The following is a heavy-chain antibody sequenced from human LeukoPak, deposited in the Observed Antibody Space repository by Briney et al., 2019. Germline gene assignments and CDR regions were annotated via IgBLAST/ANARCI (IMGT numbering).Heavy chain of an antibody. D-gene: IGHD1-26*01. CDR3: ARDHHSGSYDY. CDR2: ISNSGSHI. CDR1: GFTFSTYS. J-gene: IGHJ4*02. Sequence: GGPLRLSCAASGFTFSTYSIGWVRQAPGKGLEWVSSISNSGSHIYYADSVKGRFTISRDNAKNSLYLQMNSLRAEDTAVYYCARDHHSGSYDYWGQGTLVTVSS. V-gene: IGHV3-21*04.